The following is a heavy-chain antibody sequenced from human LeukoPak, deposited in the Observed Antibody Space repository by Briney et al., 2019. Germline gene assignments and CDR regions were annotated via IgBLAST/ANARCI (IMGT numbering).Heavy chain of an antibody. D-gene: IGHD3-22*01. CDR3: ARVPMYYYDSSGYYD. V-gene: IGHV3-21*01. J-gene: IGHJ4*02. CDR2: ISSSSSYI. Sequence: PGGSLRLSCAASGFTFSSYSMNWVRQAPGKGLEWVSSISSSSSYIYYADSVKGRFTISRDNAKNSLYLQMNSLRAEDTAVYYCARVPMYYYDSSGYYDWGQGTLVTVSS. CDR1: GFTFSSYS.